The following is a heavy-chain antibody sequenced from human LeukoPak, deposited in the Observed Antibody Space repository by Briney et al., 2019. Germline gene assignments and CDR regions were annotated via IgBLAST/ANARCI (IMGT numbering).Heavy chain of an antibody. V-gene: IGHV4-39*07. CDR3: AREWVNSGTWDY. J-gene: IGHJ4*02. CDR2: IYYSGST. D-gene: IGHD1-1*01. Sequence: PSETLSLTCTVSGGSISSSSYYWGWIRQPPGKGREWIGSIYYSGSTYYNPSLKSRVTISVDTSKNQFSLKLSSVTAADTAVYYCAREWVNSGTWDYWGQGTLVTVSS. CDR1: GGSISSSSYY.